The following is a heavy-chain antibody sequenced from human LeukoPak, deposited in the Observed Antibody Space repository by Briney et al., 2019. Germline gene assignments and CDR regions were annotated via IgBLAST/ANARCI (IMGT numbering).Heavy chain of an antibody. CDR3: ARDEATIFGVIIIKGVDDAFDI. J-gene: IGHJ3*02. V-gene: IGHV3-21*01. CDR1: GFTFSSYS. CDR2: ISGSSSYI. D-gene: IGHD3-3*01. Sequence: GRSLRLSCAASGFTFSSYSMNWVRQAPGKGLEWVSSISGSSSYIYYADSVKGRFTISRDNAKNSLYLQMNSLRAEDTAVYYCARDEATIFGVIIIKGVDDAFDIWGQGTMVTVSS.